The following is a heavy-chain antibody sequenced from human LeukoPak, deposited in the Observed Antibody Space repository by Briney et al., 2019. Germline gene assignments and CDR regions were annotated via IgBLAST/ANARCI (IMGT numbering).Heavy chain of an antibody. CDR1: GFTFSSYG. CDR3: AKDSSLYYDILTGYSLDAFDI. D-gene: IGHD3-9*01. Sequence: GGSLRLSCAASGFTFSSYGMSWVRQAPGKGLEWVSAISGSGGSTYYADSVKGRFTISRDNSKNTLYLQMNSLRAEDTAVYYCAKDSSLYYDILTGYSLDAFDIWGQGTMVTVSS. V-gene: IGHV3-23*01. J-gene: IGHJ3*02. CDR2: ISGSGGST.